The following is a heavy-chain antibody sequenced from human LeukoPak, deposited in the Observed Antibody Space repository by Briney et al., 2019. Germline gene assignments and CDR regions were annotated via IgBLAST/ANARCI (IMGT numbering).Heavy chain of an antibody. Sequence: GSLLLSCAASGFTFSSYSMNWVRQAPGKGLEWVSSISSSSSYIYYADSVKGRFTISRDNAKNSLYLQMNSLRAEDTAVYYCARVAAAGTKEYDYWGQGTLVTVSS. CDR1: GFTFSSYS. J-gene: IGHJ4*02. V-gene: IGHV3-21*01. CDR3: ARVAAAGTKEYDY. CDR2: ISSSSSYI. D-gene: IGHD6-13*01.